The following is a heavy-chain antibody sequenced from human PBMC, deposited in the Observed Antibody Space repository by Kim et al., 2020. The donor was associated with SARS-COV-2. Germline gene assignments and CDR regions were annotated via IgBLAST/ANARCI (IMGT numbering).Heavy chain of an antibody. Sequence: GGSLRLSCAASGFAFNTYAMSWVRQAPGKGLGWVSSISGSGGSTYYADSVKGRFTISRDNSQNPLHLQMNSLRAEDEALYYCARDQSRTWSGGGFDPWG. V-gene: IGHV3-23*01. J-gene: IGHJ5*02. D-gene: IGHD6-13*01. CDR3: ARDQSRTWSGGGFDP. CDR1: GFAFNTYA. CDR2: ISGSGGST.